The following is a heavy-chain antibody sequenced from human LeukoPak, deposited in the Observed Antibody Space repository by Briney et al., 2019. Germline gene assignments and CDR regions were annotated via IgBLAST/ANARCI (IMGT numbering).Heavy chain of an antibody. CDR1: GFTVSSNY. Sequence: GGALRLSCAASGFTVSSNYMNWVRLAPGKGQGWVSVIYTSGTTYYADSVKGRFNISRDNSKNTLYLQMNSLRAEDTAVYYCAISGAVYDLRYYFDYWGQGTLVTVSS. CDR2: IYTSGTT. J-gene: IGHJ4*02. D-gene: IGHD1-26*01. V-gene: IGHV3-53*01. CDR3: AISGAVYDLRYYFDY.